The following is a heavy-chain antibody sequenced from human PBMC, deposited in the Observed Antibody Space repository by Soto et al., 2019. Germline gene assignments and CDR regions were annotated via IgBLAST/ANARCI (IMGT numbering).Heavy chain of an antibody. CDR3: ARDLLVGATDYYYYGMDV. J-gene: IGHJ6*02. V-gene: IGHV1-69*01. CDR2: IIPIFGTA. CDR1: GGTFSSYA. Sequence: QVQLVQSGAEVKKPGSSVKVSCKASGGTFSSYAISWVRQAPGQGLEWMGGIIPIFGTANYAQKFQGRVRITADESTSTAYMELSSLRSEDTAVYYCARDLLVGATDYYYYGMDVWGQGTTVTVSS. D-gene: IGHD1-26*01.